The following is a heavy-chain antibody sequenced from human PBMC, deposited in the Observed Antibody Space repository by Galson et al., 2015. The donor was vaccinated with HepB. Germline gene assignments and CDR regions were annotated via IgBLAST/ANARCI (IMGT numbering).Heavy chain of an antibody. CDR3: ARSCSGGSCLLNWYFDL. CDR1: GYTFTSYA. D-gene: IGHD2-15*01. CDR2: INAGNGNT. Sequence: SVKVSCKASGYTFTSYAMHWVRQAPGQRLEWMGWINAGNGNTKYSQKFQGRVTITRDTSASTAYMELSSLRSEDTAVYYCARSCSGGSCLLNWYFDLWGRGTLVTVSS. J-gene: IGHJ2*01. V-gene: IGHV1-3*01.